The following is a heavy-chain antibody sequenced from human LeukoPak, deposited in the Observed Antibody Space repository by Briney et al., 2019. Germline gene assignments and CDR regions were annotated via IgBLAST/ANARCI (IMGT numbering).Heavy chain of an antibody. J-gene: IGHJ4*02. V-gene: IGHV3-30*03. Sequence: GGSLRLSCAASGLTFSGYDMHWVRQAPGKGPEWVAVMSYGGQNERYADSVKGRFTVSRDNPKNTVYLEMNSLRAEDTAVYYCARDRRITRWGQGTLVTVSS. D-gene: IGHD1-20*01. CDR3: ARDRRITR. CDR1: GLTFSGYD. CDR2: MSYGGQNE.